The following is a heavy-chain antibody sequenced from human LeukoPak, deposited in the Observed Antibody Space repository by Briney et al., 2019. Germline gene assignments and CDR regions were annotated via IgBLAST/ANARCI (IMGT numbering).Heavy chain of an antibody. CDR3: ARASYDVLTG. CDR1: GFTFSRYQ. V-gene: IGHV3-48*03. J-gene: IGHJ4*02. CDR2: ISSSGDTI. D-gene: IGHD3-9*01. Sequence: GGSLRLSCEASGFTFSRYQMNWVRQAPGKGLEWIAYISSSGDTIYYADSVKGRFTISRHNAKNSLYLQMNTLRTEDTAVYYCARASYDVLTGWGQGTLVAVSS.